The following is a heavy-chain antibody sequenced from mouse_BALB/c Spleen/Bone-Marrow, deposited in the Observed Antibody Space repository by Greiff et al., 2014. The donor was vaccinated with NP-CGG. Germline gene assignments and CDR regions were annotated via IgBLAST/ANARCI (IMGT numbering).Heavy chain of an antibody. Sequence: VQLQESGAELVKPGASVKLSCKTSGYTFTSYWIQWVKQRPGQGLGWIGEIFPGTGTTYYNEKFKDKATLTIDTSSSTAHMQHSSLTSEDTAVYFCARKGISTVIATAYYFDYWGQGSTLTVSS. J-gene: IGHJ2*01. CDR2: IFPGTGTT. CDR3: ARKGISTVIATAYYFDY. D-gene: IGHD2-4*01. CDR1: GYTFTSYW. V-gene: IGHV1S132*01.